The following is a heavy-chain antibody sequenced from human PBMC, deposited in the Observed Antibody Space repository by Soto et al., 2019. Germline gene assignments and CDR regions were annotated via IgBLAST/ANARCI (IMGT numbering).Heavy chain of an antibody. Sequence: FGATLGNPTRSVGRTGTCRWFSPSNRAVGVGGIRQPPGKALEWLALIYWDDDKRYSPSLKSRLTITKDTSKNQVVLTMTNMDPVGTGTYYCAHRSAAGTLDYWGQGPLVTVSS. J-gene: IGHJ4*02. CDR2: IYWDDDK. CDR1: WFSPSNRAVG. CDR3: AHRSAAGTLDY. V-gene: IGHV2-5*02. D-gene: IGHD6-19*01.